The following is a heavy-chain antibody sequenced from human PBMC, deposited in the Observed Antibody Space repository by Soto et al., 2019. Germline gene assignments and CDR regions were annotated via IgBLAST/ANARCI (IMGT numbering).Heavy chain of an antibody. D-gene: IGHD3-3*01. Sequence: GGSLRLSCAASGFTFSSYGMHWVRQAPGKGLEWVAVIWYDGSNKYYADSVKGRFTISRDNSKNTLYLQMNSLRAEDTAVYYCARDLEQTEWGYYGMDVWGQGTTVTVSS. V-gene: IGHV3-33*01. CDR3: ARDLEQTEWGYYGMDV. CDR2: IWYDGSNK. CDR1: GFTFSSYG. J-gene: IGHJ6*02.